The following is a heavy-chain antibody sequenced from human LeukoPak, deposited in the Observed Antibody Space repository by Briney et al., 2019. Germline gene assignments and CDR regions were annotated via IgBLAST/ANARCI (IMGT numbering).Heavy chain of an antibody. CDR1: GYTFTGYY. CDR3: AKDRHYYGSGSFYTYFDY. V-gene: IGHV1-2*02. CDR2: INPNSGGT. Sequence: GASVKVSCKASGYTFTGYYMHWVRQAPGQGLEWMGWINPNSGGTNYAQKFQGRVTMTRDTSISTAYMELSRLRSDDTAVYYCAKDRHYYGSGSFYTYFDYWGQGTLVTVSS. D-gene: IGHD3-10*01. J-gene: IGHJ4*02.